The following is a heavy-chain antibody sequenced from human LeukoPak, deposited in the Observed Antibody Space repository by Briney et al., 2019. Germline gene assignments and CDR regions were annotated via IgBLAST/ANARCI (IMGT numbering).Heavy chain of an antibody. D-gene: IGHD3-22*01. CDR1: GYTFTGYY. CDR3: ARDKRSGYYSQLQYYFDY. CDR2: INPNSGGT. J-gene: IGHJ4*02. V-gene: IGHV1-2*06. Sequence: ASVKVSCKASGYTFTGYYMHWVRQAPGQGLEWMGRINPNSGGTNYAQKFQGRVTMTRDTSTSTVYMELSSLRSEDTAVYYCARDKRSGYYSQLQYYFDYWGQGTLVTVSS.